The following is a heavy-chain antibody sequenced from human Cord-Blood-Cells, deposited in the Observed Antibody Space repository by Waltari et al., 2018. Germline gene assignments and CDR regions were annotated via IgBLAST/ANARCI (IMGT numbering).Heavy chain of an antibody. V-gene: IGHV4-34*01. J-gene: IGHJ5*02. D-gene: IGHD3-10*01. CDR2: INHSGST. CDR3: ARRQGYGSGSYIWFDP. CDR1: GGSFSGYY. Sequence: QVQLQQWGAGLLKPSETLSLTCAVYGGSFSGYYWSWIRQPPGKGLEWIGEINHSGSTNYTPSLKSRVTIAVDTSKNQFSLKLSSVTAADTAVYYCARRQGYGSGSYIWFDPWGQGTLVTVSS.